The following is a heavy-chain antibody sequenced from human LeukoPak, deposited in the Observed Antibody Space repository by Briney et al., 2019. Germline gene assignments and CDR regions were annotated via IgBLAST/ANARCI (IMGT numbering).Heavy chain of an antibody. D-gene: IGHD5-18*01. CDR2: INPSGGST. Sequence: ASVKVSCKASGGTFSSYAISRVRQAPGQGLEWMGIINPSGGSTSYAQKFQGRVTMTRDTSTSTVYMELSSLRSEDTAVYYCARALTSHTWIQHHWGQGTLVTVSS. CDR1: GGTFSSYA. J-gene: IGHJ4*02. CDR3: ARALTSHTWIQHH. V-gene: IGHV1-46*01.